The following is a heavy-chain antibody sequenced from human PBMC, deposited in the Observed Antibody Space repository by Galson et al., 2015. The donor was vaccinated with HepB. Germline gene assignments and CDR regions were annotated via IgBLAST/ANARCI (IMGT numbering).Heavy chain of an antibody. D-gene: IGHD6-13*01. J-gene: IGHJ6*02. V-gene: IGHV4-39*01. CDR2: IYYIGNT. CDR3: ARAAGDTLTYAMDV. Sequence: ETLSLTCSVSGVSISSRSYYWVWIRQPPGKGLEYIGSIYYIGNTYYNPSLKSRVTTSLDTSKNQFSLKLTSVTATDTAVYYCARAAGDTLTYAMDVWGQGTTVTVS. CDR1: GVSISSRSYY.